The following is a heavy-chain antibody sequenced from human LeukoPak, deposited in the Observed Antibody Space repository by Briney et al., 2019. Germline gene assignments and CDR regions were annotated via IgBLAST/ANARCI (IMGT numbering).Heavy chain of an antibody. J-gene: IGHJ4*02. V-gene: IGHV5-51*01. CDR2: ISPSDSDT. CDR3: ARQEYSYASDFDY. Sequence: GESLKISCKGSGYSFTNYWIGWGRQMPGKGLEWRGIISPSDSDTRYSPSFQGKVTISADKSISTAYLQWSSLKAADTAMYYCARQEYSYASDFDYWGQGTLVTVSS. D-gene: IGHD5-18*01. CDR1: GYSFTNYW.